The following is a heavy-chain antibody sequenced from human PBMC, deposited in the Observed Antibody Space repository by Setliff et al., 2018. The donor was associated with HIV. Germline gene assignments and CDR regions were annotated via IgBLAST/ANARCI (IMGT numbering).Heavy chain of an antibody. J-gene: IGHJ4*02. CDR3: ARSFMIYDFLTGLKY. D-gene: IGHD3-9*01. V-gene: IGHV1-2*06. Sequence: GASVKVSCKASGNSFTDYYIDWVRQAPGQGLEWLGRINTDTGDTNYAQKFQGRVTMTWDTSIKTAYMELSSLRSDDTAVYYCARSFMIYDFLTGLKYWGQGTLVTVSS. CDR1: GNSFTDYY. CDR2: INTDTGDT.